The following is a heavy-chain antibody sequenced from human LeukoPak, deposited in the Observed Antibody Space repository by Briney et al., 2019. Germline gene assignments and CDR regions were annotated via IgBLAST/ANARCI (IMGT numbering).Heavy chain of an antibody. CDR1: GGSISSVNSYN. D-gene: IGHD5-12*01. CDR2: ISYSGST. J-gene: IGHJ3*02. V-gene: IGHV4-39*01. Sequence: SETLSLTCTVSGGSISSVNSYNYWGWIRQPPGKGLEWIGSISYSGSTYYNPSLKSRVTIFVDTSKNHFSLKLSSVTAADTAVYYCARQERRDGYPKSAFDIWGQGTTVTVSS. CDR3: ARQERRDGYPKSAFDI.